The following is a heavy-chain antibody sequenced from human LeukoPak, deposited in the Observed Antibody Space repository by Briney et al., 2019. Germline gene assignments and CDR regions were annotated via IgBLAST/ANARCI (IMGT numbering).Heavy chain of an antibody. CDR2: ISDSGRT. Sequence: GGSLRLSCAASGFSFSNYAMNWVRQAPGKGLEWVSAISDSGRTYYADSVKGRFTISRDNSKNTLYLQMDSLRAEDTAVYYCARYIPSCGGNCNDGFDIWGQGTMVSVSS. D-gene: IGHD2-21*01. J-gene: IGHJ3*02. V-gene: IGHV3-23*01. CDR1: GFSFSNYA. CDR3: ARYIPSCGGNCNDGFDI.